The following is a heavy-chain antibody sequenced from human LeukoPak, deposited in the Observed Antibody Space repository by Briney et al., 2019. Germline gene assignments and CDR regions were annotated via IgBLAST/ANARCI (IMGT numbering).Heavy chain of an antibody. CDR3: ARSVPAAMSYYFDY. V-gene: IGHV4-38-2*02. D-gene: IGHD2-2*01. CDR2: IFHSGRT. J-gene: IGHJ4*02. Sequence: NPSETLSLTCTVSGYSISSGYYWDWIRQSPGKGLEWIGRIFHSGRTYYNSSLKSRVTISVDTSKNQFSLNLSSVTTADTAVYYCARSVPAAMSYYFDYWGQGTLVTVSS. CDR1: GYSISSGYY.